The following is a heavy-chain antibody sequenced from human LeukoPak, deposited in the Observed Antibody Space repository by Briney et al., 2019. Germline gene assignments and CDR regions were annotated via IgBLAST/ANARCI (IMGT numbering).Heavy chain of an antibody. CDR1: GFTFSSYW. D-gene: IGHD5-12*01. Sequence: GSLRLSCAASGFTFSSYWMSWVRQAPGKGLEWVANVKQDGSDKYYVDSMKGRFTMSRDNAKNSLYLQMNSLRAEDTAVYYCARDGYGFDYWGQGTLVTVSS. CDR3: ARDGYGFDY. J-gene: IGHJ4*02. CDR2: VKQDGSDK. V-gene: IGHV3-7*01.